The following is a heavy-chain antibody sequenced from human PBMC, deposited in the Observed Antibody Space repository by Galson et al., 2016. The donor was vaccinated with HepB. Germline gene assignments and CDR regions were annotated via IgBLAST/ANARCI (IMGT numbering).Heavy chain of an antibody. Sequence: SLRLSCAGSGFTFTDYYMTWIRQAPGKGLEWVSYISSSGSYTNYADSVKGRFTISRDNARKSLYLQMNSLRPDDTAVYYCAREDSSWYGYCGMDVWGQGTTVPVSS. CDR1: GFTFTDYY. CDR2: ISSSGSYT. D-gene: IGHD6-13*01. J-gene: IGHJ6*02. CDR3: AREDSSWYGYCGMDV. V-gene: IGHV3-11*06.